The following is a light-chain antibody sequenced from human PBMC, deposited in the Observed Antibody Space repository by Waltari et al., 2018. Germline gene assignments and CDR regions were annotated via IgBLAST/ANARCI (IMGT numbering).Light chain of an antibody. CDR2: YRSDSDQ. CDR3: MVWHNNAVD. J-gene: IGLJ2*01. CDR1: SGINFATYR. V-gene: IGLV5-45*03. Sequence: QAALTQPSSLSASPGASASLTCTLPSGINFATYRIYWYQQKPGSPPQYLLRYRSDSDQHQDSRVPRRFSGSKDASANAGILLISGLQSEDEADYYCMVWHNNAVDFGGGTKLTVL.